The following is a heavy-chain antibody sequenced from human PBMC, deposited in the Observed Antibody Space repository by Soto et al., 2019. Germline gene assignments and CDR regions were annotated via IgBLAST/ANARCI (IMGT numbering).Heavy chain of an antibody. J-gene: IGHJ4*02. CDR2: IYYSGST. CDR1: GGSVSSGSYD. V-gene: IGHV4-61*01. Sequence: SETLSVTCPVSGGSVSSGSYDWSWIRQPPGKGLEWIGYIYYSGSTNYNPSLKSRVTISVDTSKNQFSLKLSSVTAADPAVYYCARLLEPRGYYFDYWGQGPLVT. D-gene: IGHD1-1*01. CDR3: ARLLEPRGYYFDY.